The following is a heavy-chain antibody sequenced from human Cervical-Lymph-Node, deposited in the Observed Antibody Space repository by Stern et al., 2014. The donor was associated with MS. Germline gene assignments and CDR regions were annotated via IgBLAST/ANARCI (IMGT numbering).Heavy chain of an antibody. CDR1: GGSVGSGGYS. CDR2: IYFTRTT. J-gene: IGHJ4*01. Sequence: QVQLQESDSRLVKPSQTLSLTCAVSGGSVGSGGYSWNWIRQPAGKGLEWIGNIYFTRTTYNNPSFQSRVTISVDRSKSQFYLNLSSLTAADTAVYYCARGHCSGGTCYFDSWGQGTLVTVSS. D-gene: IGHD2-15*01. V-gene: IGHV4-30-2*01. CDR3: ARGHCSGGTCYFDS.